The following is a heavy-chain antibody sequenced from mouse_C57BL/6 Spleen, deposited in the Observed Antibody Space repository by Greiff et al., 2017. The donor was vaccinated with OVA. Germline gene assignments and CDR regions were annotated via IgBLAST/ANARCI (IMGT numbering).Heavy chain of an antibody. D-gene: IGHD3-2*02. V-gene: IGHV1-80*01. CDR1: GYAFSSYW. CDR2: IYPGDGDT. J-gene: IGHJ2*01. Sequence: VQLQESGAELVKPGASVKISCKASGYAFSSYWMNWVKQRPGKGLEWIGQIYPGDGDTNYNGKFKGKATLTADKSSSTAYMQLSSLTSEDSAVYFCARSDSSGYLNYFDYWGQGTTLTVSS. CDR3: ARSDSSGYLNYFDY.